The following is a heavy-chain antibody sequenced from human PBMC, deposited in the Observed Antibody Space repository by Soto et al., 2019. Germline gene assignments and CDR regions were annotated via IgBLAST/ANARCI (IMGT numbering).Heavy chain of an antibody. J-gene: IGHJ6*03. D-gene: IGHD4-4*01. V-gene: IGHV3-48*01. Sequence: EVQLVESGGGLVQPGGSLRLSCAASGFTFSSYSMNWVRQAPGKGLEWVSYISSSRSTIYYADSVKGRFTISRDNAKNSLYLQMNSLRAEDTAVYYCARAVTTYLSYYYYYYMDVWGKGTTVTVSS. CDR3: ARAVTTYLSYYYYYYMDV. CDR1: GFTFSSYS. CDR2: ISSSRSTI.